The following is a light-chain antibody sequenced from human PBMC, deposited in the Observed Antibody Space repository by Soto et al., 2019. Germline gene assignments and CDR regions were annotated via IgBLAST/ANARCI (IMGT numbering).Light chain of an antibody. CDR3: QHYNGYPYT. V-gene: IGKV1-9*01. J-gene: IGKJ2*01. Sequence: DIQLTQSPSFLSASVGDRVTITCRASRGISSYLAWYQQKPGKAPKLLIYAASTLQSGVPSRFSGSGSGTDFTLTINTLQADDSATYFCQHYNGYPYTFGPGTKVDIK. CDR1: RGISSY. CDR2: AAS.